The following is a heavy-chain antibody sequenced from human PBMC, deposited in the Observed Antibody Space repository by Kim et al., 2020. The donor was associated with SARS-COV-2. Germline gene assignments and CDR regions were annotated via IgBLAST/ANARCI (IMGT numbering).Heavy chain of an antibody. D-gene: IGHD4-4*01. CDR2: ISYDGSNK. V-gene: IGHV3-30-3*01. CDR3: AADQYSRGLFDY. Sequence: GGSLRLSCAASGFTFSSYAMHWVRQAPGKGLEWVAVISYDGSNKYYADSVKGRFTISRDNSKNTLYLQMNSLRAEDTALYYCAADQYSRGLFDYWGQGTLVTVSS. CDR1: GFTFSSYA. J-gene: IGHJ4*02.